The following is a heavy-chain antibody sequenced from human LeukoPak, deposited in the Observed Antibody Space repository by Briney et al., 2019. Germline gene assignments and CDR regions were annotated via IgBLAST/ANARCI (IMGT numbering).Heavy chain of an antibody. D-gene: IGHD2-21*02. V-gene: IGHV3-30-3*01. Sequence: GGSLRLSRAASGFTFSSYAMHWVRQAPGKGLEWVAVISYDGSNKYYADSVKGRFTISRDNSKNTVFLEMNSLKAEDTALYYCARSEHIVVVTSTPASYWGQGTLVTVSS. CDR3: ARSEHIVVVTSTPASY. CDR2: ISYDGSNK. CDR1: GFTFSSYA. J-gene: IGHJ4*02.